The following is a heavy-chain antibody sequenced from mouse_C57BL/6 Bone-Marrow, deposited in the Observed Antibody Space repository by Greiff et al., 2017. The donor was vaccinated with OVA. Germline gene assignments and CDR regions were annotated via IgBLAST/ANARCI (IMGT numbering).Heavy chain of an antibody. Sequence: VKLQASGPELVKPGASVKLSCKASGYTFTSYDINWVKQRPGQGLEWIGWIYPRAGSPKYNEKFKGQAPLTGDTSSSPAYMELHSLTSEDSAVYFCARKGDWDFDYWGQGTTLTVSS. J-gene: IGHJ2*01. CDR1: GYTFTSYD. D-gene: IGHD4-1*01. CDR2: IYPRAGSP. CDR3: ARKGDWDFDY. V-gene: IGHV1-85*01.